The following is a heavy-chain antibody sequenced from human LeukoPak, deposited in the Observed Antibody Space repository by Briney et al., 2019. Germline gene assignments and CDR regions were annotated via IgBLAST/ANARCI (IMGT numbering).Heavy chain of an antibody. CDR3: AGIPVFGVVLHQEPV. D-gene: IGHD3-3*01. CDR2: FIPILGTA. Sequence: SVKVSCKASGATFSDYALNWVRQAPGQGLEWMGVFIPILGTANSTQKFQDRVTITADMSTNTAYMELSSLRSEDTAVYFCAGIPVFGVVLHQEPVWGKGTTITVSS. J-gene: IGHJ6*04. CDR1: GATFSDYA. V-gene: IGHV1-69*06.